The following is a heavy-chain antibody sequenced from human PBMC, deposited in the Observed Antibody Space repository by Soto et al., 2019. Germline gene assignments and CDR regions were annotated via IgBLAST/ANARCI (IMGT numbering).Heavy chain of an antibody. J-gene: IGHJ4*02. Sequence: PSETLSLTCAVYGGSFSGYFWSWIRQPPGKGLEWIGEINHSGSTNYNPSPKSRVTISVDTSKNQFSLKLSSVTAADTAVYYCARTGFGEHNYFDYWGQGTLVTVSS. CDR2: INHSGST. D-gene: IGHD3-10*01. V-gene: IGHV4-34*01. CDR3: ARTGFGEHNYFDY. CDR1: GGSFSGYF.